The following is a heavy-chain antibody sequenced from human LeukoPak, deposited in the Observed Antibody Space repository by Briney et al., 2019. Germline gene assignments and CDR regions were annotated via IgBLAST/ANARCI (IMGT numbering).Heavy chain of an antibody. Sequence: PGGSLRLSCAASGFTFSTYWMHWVRQAPGKGLVWVSRIHSDGSSTSYADSVKGRFTISRDNAKNTLYLQMNSLRAEDTAVYYCARGGSYGSDLDYWGQGTLVTVSS. CDR1: GFTFSTYW. CDR2: IHSDGSST. CDR3: ARGGSYGSDLDY. V-gene: IGHV3-74*01. J-gene: IGHJ4*02. D-gene: IGHD5-18*01.